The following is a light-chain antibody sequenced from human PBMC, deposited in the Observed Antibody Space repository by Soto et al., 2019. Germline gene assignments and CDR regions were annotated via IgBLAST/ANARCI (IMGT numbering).Light chain of an antibody. J-gene: IGKJ2*01. CDR1: QSVSSY. Sequence: EIVLTQSPATLSLSPGEKATLSCRASQSVSSYLDWYQQKPGQAPRLLIYDASNRATGIPARFSGSGSGTDFTLTVSSLEPEDVAVYYCQQRSNWPGYTFGQGTKLEIK. V-gene: IGKV3-11*01. CDR3: QQRSNWPGYT. CDR2: DAS.